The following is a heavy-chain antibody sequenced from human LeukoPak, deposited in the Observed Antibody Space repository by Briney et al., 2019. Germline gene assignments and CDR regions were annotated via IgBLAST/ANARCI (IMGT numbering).Heavy chain of an antibody. V-gene: IGHV1-18*01. CDR1: GYTFTSYG. Sequence: ASVKVSCTASGYTFTSYGISWVRQAPGQGLEWMGWISAYNGNTNYAQKLQGRVTMTTDTSTSTAYMELSSLRSEDTAVYYCASGYSYGEIGYWGQGTLVTVSS. D-gene: IGHD5-18*01. CDR3: ASGYSYGEIGY. CDR2: ISAYNGNT. J-gene: IGHJ4*02.